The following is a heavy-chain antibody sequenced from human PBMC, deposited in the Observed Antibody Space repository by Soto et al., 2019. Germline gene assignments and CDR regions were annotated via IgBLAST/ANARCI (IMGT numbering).Heavy chain of an antibody. Sequence: GVPVEGCWSACRYALTSYGICWGHQAPGQGLEWMGWTSAYNGNTNYAQKLQGRVTMTTDTSTSTAYMELTSLRSDHTAVYHRPRDSTVGSTDWFAPSGQGTPDTVPS. D-gene: IGHD1-26*01. J-gene: IGHJ5*02. CDR1: RYALTSYG. CDR3: PRDSTVGSTDWFAP. CDR2: TSAYNGNT. V-gene: IGHV1-18*01.